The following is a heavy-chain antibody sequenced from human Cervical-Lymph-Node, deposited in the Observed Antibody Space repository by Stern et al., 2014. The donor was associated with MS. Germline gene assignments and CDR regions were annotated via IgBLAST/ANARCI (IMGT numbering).Heavy chain of an antibody. V-gene: IGHV5-51*03. J-gene: IGHJ5*02. CDR2: IYPGNSDT. CDR1: EYNFNTHW. Sequence: EVQLVESGAEVKKPGESLKISCKGSEYNFNTHWIAWVRQMPGKGLEWLGNIYPGNSDTSYNPSLQGQVPISADKSITTAYLHFSSLKASDSAMYFCARHGGPNWNHEAHNWFDPWGQGTLVTVSS. CDR3: ARHGGPNWNHEAHNWFDP. D-gene: IGHD1-14*01.